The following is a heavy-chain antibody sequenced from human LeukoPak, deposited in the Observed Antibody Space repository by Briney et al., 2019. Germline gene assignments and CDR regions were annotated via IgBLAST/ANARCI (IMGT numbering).Heavy chain of an antibody. D-gene: IGHD6-6*01. CDR1: GFTFSSYA. J-gene: IGHJ6*03. Sequence: GGSLRLSCAASGFTFSSYAMSWVRQAPGKGLEWVSAISGSGGSTYYTDSVKGRFTISRDNSKNTLCLQMNSLRAEDTAVYYCAKEIYSSSSGYYMDVWGKGTTVTVSS. CDR2: ISGSGGST. CDR3: AKEIYSSSSGYYMDV. V-gene: IGHV3-23*01.